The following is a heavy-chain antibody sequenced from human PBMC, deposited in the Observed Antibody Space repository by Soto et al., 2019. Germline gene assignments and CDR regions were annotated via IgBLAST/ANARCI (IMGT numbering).Heavy chain of an antibody. CDR3: ARLKAGDWQWFDY. CDR2: LITIFGTP. V-gene: IGHV1-69*01. CDR1: GGTFNNDA. D-gene: IGHD6-19*01. Sequence: QGQLVQSGAEVKKPGSSVKVSCKASGGTFNNDAFSWVRQAPGQGLEWLGGLITIFGTPNYSQKFQGRVTITADESTTTVYMELTSLRSDDTAIYYCARLKAGDWQWFDYWGQGTLVTCSS. J-gene: IGHJ4*02.